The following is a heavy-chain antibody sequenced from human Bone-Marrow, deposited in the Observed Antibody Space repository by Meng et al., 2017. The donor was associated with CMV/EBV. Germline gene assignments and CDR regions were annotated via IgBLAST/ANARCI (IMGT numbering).Heavy chain of an antibody. D-gene: IGHD2/OR15-2a*01. Sequence: GESLKISCEASGFIVSSTYMSWVRQAPGKGLEWVSVIYTGGTTFKANSVKGRFTISRDNSKNTLFLQMNRLRAEDTAVYYCARSILSNGFDAFDIWGQGPMVTVSS. CDR3: ARSILSNGFDAFDI. CDR1: GFIVSSTY. V-gene: IGHV3-53*01. CDR2: IYTGGTT. J-gene: IGHJ3*02.